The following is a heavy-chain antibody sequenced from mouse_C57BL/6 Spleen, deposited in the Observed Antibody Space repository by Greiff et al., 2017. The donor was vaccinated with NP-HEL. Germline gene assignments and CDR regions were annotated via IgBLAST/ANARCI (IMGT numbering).Heavy chain of an antibody. D-gene: IGHD1-1*01. J-gene: IGHJ2*01. V-gene: IGHV1-52*01. Sequence: VQLQQPGAELVRPGSSVKLSCKASGYTFTSYWMHWVKQRPIQGLEWIGNIDPSDSETHYNQKFKDKATLTVDKSSSTAYMQLSSLTSEDSAVYYCARDGSSWGDYWGQGTTLTVSS. CDR1: GYTFTSYW. CDR2: IDPSDSET. CDR3: ARDGSSWGDY.